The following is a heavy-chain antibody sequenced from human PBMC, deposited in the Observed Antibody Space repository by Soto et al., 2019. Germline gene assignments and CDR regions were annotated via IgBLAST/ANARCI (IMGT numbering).Heavy chain of an antibody. V-gene: IGHV4-34*01. J-gene: IGHJ4*02. D-gene: IGHD2-8*02. CDR3: ARDKITGLFDY. CDR2: INHSGST. Sequence: QVQLQQWGAGLLKPSETLSLTCAVYGGSFSGYYWTWIRQPPGTGLEWIGEINHSGSTNYNPSLKRRVTLSXXTSKNQFSLKLTSVTAADTAVYYCARDKITGLFDYWGQGTLVSVSS. CDR1: GGSFSGYY.